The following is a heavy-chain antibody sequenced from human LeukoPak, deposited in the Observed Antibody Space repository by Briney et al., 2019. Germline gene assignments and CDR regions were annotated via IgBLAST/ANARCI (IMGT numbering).Heavy chain of an antibody. CDR3: ARGTGYDFWSGPICDY. V-gene: IGHV1-2*02. Sequence: GASVKVSCKASGYTFTGYYMHWVRQAPGQGLEWMGWINPNSGGTNYAQKFQGRVTMTRDTSISTAYMELSRLRSDDTAVYYCARGTGYDFWSGPICDYWGQGTLVTVSS. CDR1: GYTFTGYY. CDR2: INPNSGGT. D-gene: IGHD3-3*01. J-gene: IGHJ4*02.